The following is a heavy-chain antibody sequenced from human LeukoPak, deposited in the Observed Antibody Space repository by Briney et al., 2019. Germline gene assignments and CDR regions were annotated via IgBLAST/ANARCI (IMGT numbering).Heavy chain of an antibody. CDR1: GFTFSSYE. CDR3: AKDSGYSGYDWGDY. D-gene: IGHD5-12*01. V-gene: IGHV3-48*03. J-gene: IGHJ4*02. Sequence: GGSLRLSCAASGFTFSSYEMNWVRQAPGKGLEWVSYISSSGSTIYYADSVKGRFTISRDNSKNTLYLQMNSLRAEDTAVYYCAKDSGYSGYDWGDYWGQGTLVTVSS. CDR2: ISSSGSTI.